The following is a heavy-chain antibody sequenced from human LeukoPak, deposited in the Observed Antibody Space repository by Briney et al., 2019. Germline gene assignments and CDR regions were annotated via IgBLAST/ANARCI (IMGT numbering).Heavy chain of an antibody. CDR2: IYSDGSI. Sequence: GGPLRLSCAASGFTVSDSYMSWVRQAPGKGLEGVSVIYSDGSIYYADSVKGRFTISRDNSKNTVYLQMNSLRDEDTAVYYCTRDRGAYWDSSGWYHPSWGQGTLVTVSS. CDR3: TRDRGAYWDSSGWYHPS. V-gene: IGHV3-66*01. CDR1: GFTVSDSY. J-gene: IGHJ5*02. D-gene: IGHD6-19*01.